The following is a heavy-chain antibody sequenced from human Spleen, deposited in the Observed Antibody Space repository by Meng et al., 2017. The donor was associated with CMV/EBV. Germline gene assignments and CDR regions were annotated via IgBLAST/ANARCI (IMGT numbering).Heavy chain of an antibody. Sequence: SETLSLTCAVYGGSFSSYYWSWIRQPTGKGLEWIGEINHSGSTNYNTSIKSRVTISVDTSKNQFSLKLNSVAAADTAVYYCARQALTLRTFDSWGRGTPVTVSS. CDR3: ARQALTLRTFDS. V-gene: IGHV4-34*01. J-gene: IGHJ4*02. CDR1: GGSFSSYY. CDR2: INHSGST.